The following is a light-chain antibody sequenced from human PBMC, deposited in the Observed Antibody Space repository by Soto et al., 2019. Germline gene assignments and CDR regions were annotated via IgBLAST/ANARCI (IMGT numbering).Light chain of an antibody. V-gene: IGLV1-44*01. J-gene: IGLJ2*01. CDR1: FSNVGINT. CDR2: SDN. CDR3: ASWDDSLNGVV. Sequence: QLGLTQPPSASGTPGQRVTISCSGSFSNVGINTVNWYQQLPGTAPKLLIYSDNQRPSGVPDRFSGSKSGTSASLAISGLQSEDAADYYCASWDDSLNGVVFGGGTKVTVL.